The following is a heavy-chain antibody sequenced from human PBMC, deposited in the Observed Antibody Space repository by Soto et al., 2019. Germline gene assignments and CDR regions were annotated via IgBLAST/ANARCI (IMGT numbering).Heavy chain of an antibody. J-gene: IGHJ3*02. CDR1: GFTFSSYS. CDR2: ISSSSSYI. V-gene: IGHV3-21*01. Sequence: KSGGSLRLSCAASGFTFSSYSMNWVRQAPGKGLEWVSSISSSSSYIYYADSVKGRFTISRDNAKNSLYLQMNSLRAEDTAVYYCAGHIVATIADAFDIWGQGTMVTVSS. D-gene: IGHD5-12*01. CDR3: AGHIVATIADAFDI.